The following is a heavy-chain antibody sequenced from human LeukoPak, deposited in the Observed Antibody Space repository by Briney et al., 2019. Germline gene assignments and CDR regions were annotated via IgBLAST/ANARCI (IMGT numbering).Heavy chain of an antibody. V-gene: IGHV4-30-2*01. Sequence: PSGTLSLTCAVSGGSISSGGYSWSWIRQPPGKGLEWIGYIYHSGSTYYNPSLKSRVTISVDRSKNQFSLKLSSVTAADTAVYYCARDFAGDYGMDVWGQGTTVTVSS. CDR3: ARDFAGDYGMDV. D-gene: IGHD1-1*01. J-gene: IGHJ6*02. CDR2: IYHSGST. CDR1: GGSISSGGYS.